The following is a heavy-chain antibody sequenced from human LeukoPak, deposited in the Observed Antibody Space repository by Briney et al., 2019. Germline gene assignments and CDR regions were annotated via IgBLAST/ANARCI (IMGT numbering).Heavy chain of an antibody. V-gene: IGHV3-7*01. CDR3: VSWAGEYYKSSTHYVAAAYS. CDR1: GFTLSNYW. Sequence: GGSLRLSCAASGFTLSNYWMSWIRQAPGKGLEWAAHISEDGSGKYYVNSVKGRFTISRDNAKNSLYLQMNSLRVEDTVVYYCVSWAGEYYKSSTHYVAAAYSWGQGTLVTVSS. CDR2: ISEDGSGK. D-gene: IGHD2/OR15-2a*01. J-gene: IGHJ4*02.